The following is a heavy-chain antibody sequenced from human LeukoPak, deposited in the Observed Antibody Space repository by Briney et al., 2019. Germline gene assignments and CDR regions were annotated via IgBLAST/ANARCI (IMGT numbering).Heavy chain of an antibody. CDR1: GFTVSSNY. J-gene: IGHJ5*02. CDR2: IYSGGST. V-gene: IGHV3-66*01. CDR3: ARERITMVRGYGGWFDP. D-gene: IGHD3-10*01. Sequence: GGSLRLSCAASGFTVSSNYMSWVRQAPGKGLEWVSVIYSGGSTYYADSVKGRFTISRDNSKNTLYLQMNSLRAEDTAVYYCARERITMVRGYGGWFDPWGQGTLVTVSS.